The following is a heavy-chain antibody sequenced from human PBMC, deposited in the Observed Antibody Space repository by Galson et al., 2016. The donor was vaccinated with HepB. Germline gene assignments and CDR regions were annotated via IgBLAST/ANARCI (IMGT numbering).Heavy chain of an antibody. D-gene: IGHD2-2*01. CDR3: ARDRYCDSIGCYYFDY. CDR1: GFIFSTYS. Sequence: SLRLSCAASGFIFSTYSMNWVRQAPGKGLEWLSYISSSGSTIYYADSVRGRFTISRDNAKDSLYLQMDSLRVEDTALYYCARDRYCDSIGCYYFDYWGQGTLVTVSS. J-gene: IGHJ4*02. V-gene: IGHV3-48*04. CDR2: ISSSGSTI.